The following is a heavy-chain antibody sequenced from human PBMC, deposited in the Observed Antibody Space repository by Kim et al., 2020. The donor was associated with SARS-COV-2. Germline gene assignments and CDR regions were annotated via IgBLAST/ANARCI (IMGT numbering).Heavy chain of an antibody. J-gene: IGHJ4*02. CDR3: AGLLRYFEVDFDH. D-gene: IGHD3-9*01. CDR2: IKQDGSQK. Sequence: GGSLRLSCAASGFTFKNYWMSWVRQAPGKGLEWVANIKQDGSQKYYMDSVKGRFTISRDNAKSSLYLQMNSLRAEDTAVYYCAGLLRYFEVDFDHWGQGTLVTVSS. CDR1: GFTFKNYW. V-gene: IGHV3-7*01.